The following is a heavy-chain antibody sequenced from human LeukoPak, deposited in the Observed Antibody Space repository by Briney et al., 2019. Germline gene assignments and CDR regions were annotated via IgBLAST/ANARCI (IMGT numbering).Heavy chain of an antibody. CDR3: ARAQHSGRRHYYYMDA. D-gene: IGHD1-14*01. V-gene: IGHV3-21*01. J-gene: IGHJ6*03. CDR1: GFTFSSYS. Sequence: GGSLRLSCAASGFTFSSYSMNWVRQAPGKGLEWVSSISSSSSYIYYADPVKGRFTISRDNAKNSLYLQMNSLRAEDTAVYYCARAQHSGRRHYYYMDAWGKGTTVTVSS. CDR2: ISSSSSYI.